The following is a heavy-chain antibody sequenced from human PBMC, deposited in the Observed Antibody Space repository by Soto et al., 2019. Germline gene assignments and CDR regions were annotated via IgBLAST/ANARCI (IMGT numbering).Heavy chain of an antibody. J-gene: IGHJ4*02. CDR2: ISSSSSYT. CDR1: GFTFSDYY. D-gene: IGHD3-22*01. Sequence: GGSLRLSCAASGFTFSDYYMSWIRQAPGKGLEWVSYISSSSSYTNYADSVKGRFTISRDNAKNSLYLQMNSLRAEDTAVYYCARDLESYDNLALDYWGQGTLVTVSS. CDR3: ARDLESYDNLALDY. V-gene: IGHV3-11*05.